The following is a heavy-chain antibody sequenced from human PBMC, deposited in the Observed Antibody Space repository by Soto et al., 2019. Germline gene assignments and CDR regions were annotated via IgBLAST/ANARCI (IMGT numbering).Heavy chain of an antibody. J-gene: IGHJ4*02. D-gene: IGHD1-26*01. CDR1: GGSVSPYY. CDR3: SRVGYSGSYRYFDY. V-gene: IGHV4-59*02. Sequence: QVQLQESGPGLVKPSETLALTCTVSGGSVSPYYWSWIRQPPGKGLEWIGYIYYIGSTNYNPSLKRRVTISVDTSNNQVSLKLTSVTAADTAVYYCSRVGYSGSYRYFDYWGQGTLVTVSS. CDR2: IYYIGST.